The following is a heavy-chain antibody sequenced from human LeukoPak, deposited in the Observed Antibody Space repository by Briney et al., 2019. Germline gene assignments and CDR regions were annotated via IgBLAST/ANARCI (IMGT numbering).Heavy chain of an antibody. V-gene: IGHV3-23*01. Sequence: SGASLRLSCAASGFTFSNYAMTWVRQAPGKGLEWVSAISLSGGDTYYADSVKGRLSISRDNSKNTLYLQMNSLGAEDTAVYYCERGGGMDVWGQGTTVTVSS. CDR2: ISLSGGDT. CDR1: GFTFSNYA. CDR3: ERGGGMDV. J-gene: IGHJ6*02.